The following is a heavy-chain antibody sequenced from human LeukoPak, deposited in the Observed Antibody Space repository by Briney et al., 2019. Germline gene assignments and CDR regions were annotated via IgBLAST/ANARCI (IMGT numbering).Heavy chain of an antibody. Sequence: GESLKISCKGSGYSFTSYWIGWVRQMPGKDLEWVGIIYPSDSDTRYSPSFQGQVTISADKSISTAYLRWSSLKASDTAMYYCARRSSGWSFNYWGQGALVTVSS. J-gene: IGHJ4*02. CDR1: GYSFTSYW. CDR2: IYPSDSDT. D-gene: IGHD6-19*01. V-gene: IGHV5-51*01. CDR3: ARRSSGWSFNY.